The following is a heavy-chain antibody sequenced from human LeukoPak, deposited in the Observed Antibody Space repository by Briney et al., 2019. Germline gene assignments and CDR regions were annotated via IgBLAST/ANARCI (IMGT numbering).Heavy chain of an antibody. V-gene: IGHV3-48*04. Sequence: GGSLRLSCAASGFTFSSYSMNWVRQAPGKGLEWVSYISSSSSTIYYADSVKGRFTISRDNAKNSPYLQMNSLRAEDTAVYYCARWFGELHAFDIWGQGTMVTVSS. CDR2: ISSSSSTI. CDR3: ARWFGELHAFDI. D-gene: IGHD3-10*01. J-gene: IGHJ3*02. CDR1: GFTFSSYS.